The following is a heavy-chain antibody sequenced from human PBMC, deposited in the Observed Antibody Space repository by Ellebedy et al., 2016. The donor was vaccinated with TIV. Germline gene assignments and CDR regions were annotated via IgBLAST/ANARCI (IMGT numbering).Heavy chain of an antibody. CDR1: GFAFSNYA. V-gene: IGHV3-23*01. Sequence: GESLKISCAASGFAFSNYAMNWVRQAPGKGLEWVSGIYGSGGGTYYAGSVKGRFTISRDNSNNTLYLQMNSLRAEDTALYYCAKQKSTSAGSSDIWGQGAMVTVSS. CDR3: AKQKSTSAGSSDI. J-gene: IGHJ3*02. D-gene: IGHD2-2*01. CDR2: IYGSGGGT.